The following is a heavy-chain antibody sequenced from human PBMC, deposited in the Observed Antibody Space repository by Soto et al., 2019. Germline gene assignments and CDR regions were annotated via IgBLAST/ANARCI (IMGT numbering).Heavy chain of an antibody. V-gene: IGHV3-23*01. CDR1: GFTFGTFA. CDR2: ISDSGGST. D-gene: IGHD2-2*01. CDR3: AKDLYPGVGHSPFDY. Sequence: EVQLLESGGGLVQPGRSLRLSCAASGFTFGTFALGWVRQAPGKGLEWVAVISDSGGSTFYADSVKGRFTISRDNSKDTLYLQMNSLRAEDTAVYYCAKDLYPGVGHSPFDYWGQGTLVTVSS. J-gene: IGHJ4*02.